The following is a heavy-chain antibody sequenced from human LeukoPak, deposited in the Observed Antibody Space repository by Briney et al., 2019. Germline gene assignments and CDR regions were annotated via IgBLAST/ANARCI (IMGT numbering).Heavy chain of an antibody. J-gene: IGHJ2*01. Sequence: GGSLRLSCEASGFTFSTYSMNWVRQAPGKGLEWVSHISSGSATTFYADSVKGRFTISRDNTKNSLYLQMNSLRAEDTAVYYCARDSSSPYLYFNLWGRGTLVSVSS. CDR2: ISSGSATT. CDR1: GFTFSTYS. CDR3: ARDSSSPYLYFNL. V-gene: IGHV3-48*04.